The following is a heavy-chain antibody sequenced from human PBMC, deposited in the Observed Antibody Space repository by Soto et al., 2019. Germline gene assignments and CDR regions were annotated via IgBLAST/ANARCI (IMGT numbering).Heavy chain of an antibody. J-gene: IGHJ4*02. CDR3: ARSGPPAGY. V-gene: IGHV1-18*01. Sequence: QVQLVQSGAEVKKPGASVKVSCKASGYTFTSYAISWVRQAPGQGLEWMGWISAYSGNTNYAQKHKGRVTMTTDTSTTTAYTDLRSLRSDDPASYYCARSGPPAGYSGQGTLVTVSS. D-gene: IGHD3-10*01. CDR1: GYTFTSYA. CDR2: ISAYSGNT.